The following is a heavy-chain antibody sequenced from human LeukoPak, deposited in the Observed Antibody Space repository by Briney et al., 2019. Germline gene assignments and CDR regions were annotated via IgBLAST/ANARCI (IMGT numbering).Heavy chain of an antibody. J-gene: IGHJ4*02. CDR3: ARRVNIAAVGWYFDS. Sequence: PSETLSLTCSISGDSMNNYYWNWFRQPPGKGREWMGHIYSSGPTNYNPSLKSRVTIAVDTSKNHSSLKVISVTAADTAVYYCARRVNIAAVGWYFDSWGQGTLVTVSS. V-gene: IGHV4-59*01. CDR1: GDSMNNYY. D-gene: IGHD6-25*01. CDR2: IYSSGPT.